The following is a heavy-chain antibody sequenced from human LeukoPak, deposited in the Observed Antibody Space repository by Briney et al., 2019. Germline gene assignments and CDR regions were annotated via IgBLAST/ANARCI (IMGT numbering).Heavy chain of an antibody. D-gene: IGHD3-16*01. CDR1: GFHFGSYA. V-gene: IGHV3-21*01. J-gene: IGHJ5*02. CDR3: ARDQGGERWFDP. Sequence: GGSLRLSFAASGFHFGSYAMNWVRPAPGKGLEWVSSISSGSSFIYYADSVKGRFTISRDNAKNSLYLQMNSLRAEDTAIYYCARDQGGERWFDPWGQGTLVTVSS. CDR2: ISSGSSFI.